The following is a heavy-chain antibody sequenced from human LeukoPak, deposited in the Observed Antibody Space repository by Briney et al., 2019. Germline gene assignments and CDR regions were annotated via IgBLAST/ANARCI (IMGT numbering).Heavy chain of an antibody. V-gene: IGHV3-30*04. CDR1: GFTFSNYA. CDR3: ARVVVSSSSDYFDY. CDR2: TSYDESNK. D-gene: IGHD6-6*01. Sequence: GGSLRLSCAASGFTFSNYAMHWVRQAPGKGLEWVAVTSYDESNKYYADSVKGRFTVSRDNSKKTLYLQMNSLRGEDTAVYYCARVVVSSSSDYFDYWGQGTLVIVSS. J-gene: IGHJ4*02.